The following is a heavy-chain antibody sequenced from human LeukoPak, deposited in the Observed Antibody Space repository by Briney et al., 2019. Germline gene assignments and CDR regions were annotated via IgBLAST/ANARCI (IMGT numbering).Heavy chain of an antibody. V-gene: IGHV3-23*01. J-gene: IGHJ4*02. CDR2: ISGSGGST. CDR1: GFTFSSYA. D-gene: IGHD2-2*01. Sequence: GGSLRLSCAASGFTFSSYAMSWVRQAPGKGLEWVSAISGSGGSTYYAGSVKGRFTISRDNSKNTLYLQMNSLRAEDTALYYCARAPITSPFYFDYWGQGTLVTVSS. CDR3: ARAPITSPFYFDY.